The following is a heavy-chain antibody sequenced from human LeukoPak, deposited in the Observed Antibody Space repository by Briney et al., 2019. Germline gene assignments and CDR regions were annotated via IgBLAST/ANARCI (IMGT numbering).Heavy chain of an antibody. D-gene: IGHD2-15*01. Sequence: ASVKVSCKASGYTFTSYGISWVRQAPGQGLEWMGWISAYNGNTNYAQKLQGRVTMTTDTSTSTAYMELRSLRSDDTAVYYCAAPTISGGSWSDYYYYYGMDVWGQGTTVTVSS. V-gene: IGHV1-18*01. CDR3: AAPTISGGSWSDYYYYYGMDV. CDR1: GYTFTSYG. J-gene: IGHJ6*02. CDR2: ISAYNGNT.